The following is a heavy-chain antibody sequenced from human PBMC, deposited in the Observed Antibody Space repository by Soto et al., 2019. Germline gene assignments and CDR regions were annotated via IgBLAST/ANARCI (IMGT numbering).Heavy chain of an antibody. J-gene: IGHJ4*02. CDR3: ASYRYEY. D-gene: IGHD3-3*01. CDR2: TYYRSRWYH. V-gene: IGHV6-1*01. Sequence: SHTLSLPCAISGNSISSNSASLNWIRQSPSRGFECLGRTYYRSRWYHDYAVSVKSRIIINPDTSKNQVSLQLNSVTPDDTAVYYCASYRYEYWGQGTVVTVSS. CDR1: GNSISSNSAS.